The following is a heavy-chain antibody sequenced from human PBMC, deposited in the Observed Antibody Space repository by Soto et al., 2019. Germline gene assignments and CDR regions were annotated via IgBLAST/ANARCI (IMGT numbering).Heavy chain of an antibody. CDR3: AKGSTLGFGGEGDWFDP. CDR2: ISYDGSNK. Sequence: GWSLRLSCSASVFTFSSYGMHWFRQAPGKGLEWVAVISYDGSNKYYADSVKGRFTISRDNSKNTLYLQMNSLRAEDTAVYYCAKGSTLGFGGEGDWFDPWGQGTLVTVSS. V-gene: IGHV3-30*18. J-gene: IGHJ5*02. D-gene: IGHD3-10*01. CDR1: VFTFSSYG.